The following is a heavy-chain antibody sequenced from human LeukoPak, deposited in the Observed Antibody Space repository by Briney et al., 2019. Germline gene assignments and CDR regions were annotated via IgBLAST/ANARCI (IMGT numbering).Heavy chain of an antibody. D-gene: IGHD3-3*01. J-gene: IGHJ3*02. CDR1: GFNFNTYT. V-gene: IGHV3-21*01. Sequence: GGSLRLSCAASGFNFNTYTMNWVRQAPGKGLEWVSSISSDSSYIYYADAVHGRFTVSRDNAKYSLYLQMNSLRAEDTAVYYCARAQIRNGITIFGVVTPYPDAFDIWGQGAMVTVSS. CDR3: ARAQIRNGITIFGVVTPYPDAFDI. CDR2: ISSDSSYI.